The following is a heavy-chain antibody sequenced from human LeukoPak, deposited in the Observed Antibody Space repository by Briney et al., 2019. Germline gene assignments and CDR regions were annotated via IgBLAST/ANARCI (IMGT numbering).Heavy chain of an antibody. D-gene: IGHD1-7*01. CDR3: AKDERNWNYNLASQTYD. V-gene: IGHV3-23*01. Sequence: GGSLRLSCAASGFIFSDYYMSWIRQAPGKGLEWVSAISGSGVSTYYADSVKGRFTVSRDNSKNTLYLQMSSLRAEDTAVYYCAKDERNWNYNLASQTYDWGQGTLVTVSS. J-gene: IGHJ4*02. CDR2: ISGSGVST. CDR1: GFIFSDYY.